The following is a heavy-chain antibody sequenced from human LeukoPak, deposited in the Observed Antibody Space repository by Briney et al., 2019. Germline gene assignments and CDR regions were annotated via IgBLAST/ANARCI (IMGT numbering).Heavy chain of an antibody. Sequence: PGGSLRLSCVASGFTFSSYGIHWVRQAPGKGLEWVAYISYDGSNEFYADSVKGRFTPSRDNAKNSVYLQMNSLRVEDTAVYYCARRRFGADYWGQGTLVTVSS. CDR1: GFTFSSYG. CDR3: ARRRFGADY. V-gene: IGHV3-33*05. D-gene: IGHD3-10*01. J-gene: IGHJ4*02. CDR2: ISYDGSNE.